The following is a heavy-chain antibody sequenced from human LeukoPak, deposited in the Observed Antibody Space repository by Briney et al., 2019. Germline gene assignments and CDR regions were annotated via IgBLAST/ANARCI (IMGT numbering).Heavy chain of an antibody. CDR3: ARPGTSAFDY. D-gene: IGHD2-2*01. J-gene: IGHJ4*02. Sequence: GESLKISCKGSGYSFTSYWLGWVRQMPGKGLEWMGIIYPGHSDTRYRPSLQGQVTLSADKSISTAYLQWSSLKASDTAMYYCARPGTSAFDYWGQGTLVTVSS. V-gene: IGHV5-51*01. CDR1: GYSFTSYW. CDR2: IYPGHSDT.